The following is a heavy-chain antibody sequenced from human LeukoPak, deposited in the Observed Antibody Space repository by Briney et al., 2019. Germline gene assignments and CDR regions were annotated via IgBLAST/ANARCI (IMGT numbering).Heavy chain of an antibody. V-gene: IGHV3-48*03. J-gene: IGHJ3*02. CDR3: ARAYYSDAFDI. Sequence: PGGSLRLSCAASGFTFSSYEMNWVRQAPGKGLEWVSYISSSGNTIYYADSVKGRFTISRDNAKNSLYLQMNSLRAEDTAVYYCARAYYSDAFDIWGQGTMVTVSS. CDR2: ISSSGNTI. D-gene: IGHD3-10*01. CDR1: GFTFSSYE.